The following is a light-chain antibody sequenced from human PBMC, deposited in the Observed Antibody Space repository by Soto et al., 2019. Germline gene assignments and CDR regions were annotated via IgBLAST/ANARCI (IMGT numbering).Light chain of an antibody. CDR1: QGIKNY. Sequence: DIQMTQSPSSLSASVGDTVTITCRASQGIKNYLAWFQQKPGQAPKSLIFAASSLQSGAPSKFIGSGSGTEFTLTISSLQAEDVATYFCQQYHSYPLSFGGGTKVEIK. CDR3: QQYHSYPLS. J-gene: IGKJ4*01. V-gene: IGKV1-16*02. CDR2: AAS.